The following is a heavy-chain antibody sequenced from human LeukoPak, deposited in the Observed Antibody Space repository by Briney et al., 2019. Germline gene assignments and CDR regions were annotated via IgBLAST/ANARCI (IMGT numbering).Heavy chain of an antibody. CDR2: ISTSGDTT. J-gene: IGHJ4*02. Sequence: GGSLRLSCAASGFTFSSYSMNWVRQAPGKGLEWISYISTSGDTTDYADSVKGRFTMSRDNAKNTVYLQMNSLRAEDTALYYCVRMNYVSSGWGAPFDHWGQGTLVTVSS. D-gene: IGHD1-7*01. CDR3: VRMNYVSSGWGAPFDH. CDR1: GFTFSSYS. V-gene: IGHV3-48*04.